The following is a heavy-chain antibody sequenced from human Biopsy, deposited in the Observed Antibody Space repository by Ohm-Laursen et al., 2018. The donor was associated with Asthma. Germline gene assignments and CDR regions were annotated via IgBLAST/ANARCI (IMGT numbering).Heavy chain of an antibody. CDR1: GGSMTPTSHY. CDR2: ISYGGKT. CDR3: ARRITIFGVVQKDHGMDA. V-gene: IGHV4-39*01. D-gene: IGHD3-3*01. Sequence: TLSLTCMVSGGSMTPTSHYWDWIRQAPGKGLEWIGYISYGGKTSYNPSLKYRVTISRDTSENQFSLRLPFGTAADTAVYFCARRITIFGVVQKDHGMDAWGQGTTVIVSS. J-gene: IGHJ6*02.